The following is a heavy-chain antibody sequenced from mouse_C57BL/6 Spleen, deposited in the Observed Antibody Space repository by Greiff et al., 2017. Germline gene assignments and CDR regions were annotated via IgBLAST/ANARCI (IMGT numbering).Heavy chain of an antibody. CDR2: IYPGDGDT. J-gene: IGHJ1*03. CDR3: ARYYGSSYWYFDV. CDR1: GYAFSSSW. V-gene: IGHV1-82*01. Sequence: VQLQESGPELVKPGASVKISCKASGYAFSSSWMNWVKQRPGKGLEWIGRIYPGDGDTNYNGKFKGKATLTADKSSSTAYMQLSSLTSEDSAVYFCARYYGSSYWYFDVGGTGTTVTVSS. D-gene: IGHD1-1*01.